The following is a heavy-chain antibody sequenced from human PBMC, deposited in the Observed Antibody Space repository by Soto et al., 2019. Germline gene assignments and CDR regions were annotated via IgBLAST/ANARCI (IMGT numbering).Heavy chain of an antibody. CDR3: ARDLFASSSWPTAPDGMDV. CDR1: GYTFTGYY. J-gene: IGHJ6*02. D-gene: IGHD6-13*01. V-gene: IGHV1-2*04. Sequence: QVQLVQSGAEVKKPGASVKVSCKASGYTFTGYYMHWVRQAPGQGLEWMGWINPNSGGTNYAQKFQGWVTMTRDTSISTAYMELSRLRPDDTAVYYCARDLFASSSWPTAPDGMDVWGQGTTVTVSS. CDR2: INPNSGGT.